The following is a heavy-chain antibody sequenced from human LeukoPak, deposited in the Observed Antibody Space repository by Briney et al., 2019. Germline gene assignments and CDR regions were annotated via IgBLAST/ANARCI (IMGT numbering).Heavy chain of an antibody. D-gene: IGHD3-22*01. J-gene: IGHJ4*02. CDR3: AGVLRVEMVVNY. CDR1: GSSISSFY. Sequence: SDTLTLSCTVAGSSISSFYWGWLRQPPGKGVEWMGHTPSSCSTNYNPSFKSRVTISVDKSKNQFSLQLSSMTAADTAVYWCAGVLRVEMVVNYWGQGTLVTVSS. V-gene: IGHV4-59*12. CDR2: TPSSCST.